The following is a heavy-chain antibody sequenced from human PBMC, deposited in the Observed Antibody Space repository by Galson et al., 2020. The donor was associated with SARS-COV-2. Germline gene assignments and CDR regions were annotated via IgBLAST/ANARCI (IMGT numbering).Heavy chain of an antibody. J-gene: IGHJ4*02. CDR2: IYSRGT. D-gene: IGHD3-10*01. CDR3: AGDNSLLWFVDF. V-gene: IGHV4-39*07. Sequence: ASETLSLTCTVSGASISSANFYWAWIRQPPGKGLEWIGSIYSRGTYYNPSLESRLTMSLDASDNQFSLGLRSVTAADTAVYYCAGDNSLLWFVDFWGQGALVTVSS. CDR1: GASISSANFY.